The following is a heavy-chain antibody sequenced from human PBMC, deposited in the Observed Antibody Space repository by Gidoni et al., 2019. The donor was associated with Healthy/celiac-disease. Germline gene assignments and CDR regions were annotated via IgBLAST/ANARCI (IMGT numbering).Heavy chain of an antibody. D-gene: IGHD1-26*01. J-gene: IGHJ4*02. CDR2: IIPIFGTA. V-gene: IGHV1-69*01. Sequence: QVQLVQSGAEVTEPGSSVTVSCKASGGSFSSYAISWLRHAPGQGLEWMGGIIPIFGTANYAQKFQGSVTITADESTSTAYMELSSLRSEDTAVYYCATGDSGSYFDYWGQGTLVTVSS. CDR1: GGSFSSYA. CDR3: ATGDSGSYFDY.